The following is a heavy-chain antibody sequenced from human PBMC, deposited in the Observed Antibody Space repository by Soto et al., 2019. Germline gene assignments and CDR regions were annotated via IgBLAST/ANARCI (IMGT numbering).Heavy chain of an antibody. CDR2: ISGSGGST. V-gene: IGHV3-23*01. CDR1: GFTFSSYA. D-gene: IGHD1-1*01. Sequence: GGSLRLSCAASGFTFSSYAMSWVRQAPGKGPEWVSAISGSGGSTPYADSVKGRFTISRDNAKNTLYLQMHSLRAEDTALYFCVRDRGYPDSFDVWGRGTMVTVSS. CDR3: VRDRGYPDSFDV. J-gene: IGHJ3*01.